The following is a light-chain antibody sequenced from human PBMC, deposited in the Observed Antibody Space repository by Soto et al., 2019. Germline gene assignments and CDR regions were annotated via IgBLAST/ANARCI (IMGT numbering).Light chain of an antibody. V-gene: IGLV2-8*01. Sequence: QSALTQPPSASGSPGQSVTISCTGTSSDVGGYNSVSWYQQHPGQAPKLMIYEVNKRPSGVPDRFSASKSDNTASLTVSGLQAEDEADYDCSSYAGSKNLVVGGGTQLTVL. J-gene: IGLJ3*02. CDR1: SSDVGGYNS. CDR2: EVN. CDR3: SSYAGSKNLV.